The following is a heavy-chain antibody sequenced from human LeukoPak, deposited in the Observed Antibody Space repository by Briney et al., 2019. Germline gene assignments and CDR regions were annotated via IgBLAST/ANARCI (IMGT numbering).Heavy chain of an antibody. V-gene: IGHV1-2*02. D-gene: IGHD2-2*01. CDR3: ARTKPPCTSCLLLDY. CDR2: INPNSGGT. Sequence: ASVKVSCKASGYTFTDYYIHWLRQAPGLGLEWMGWINPNSGGTNYAPKFQGLVTMSSDTSITTAYMELSRLISADTAVYYCARTKPPCTSCLLLDYWGQGTLVTVSS. J-gene: IGHJ4*02. CDR1: GYTFTDYY.